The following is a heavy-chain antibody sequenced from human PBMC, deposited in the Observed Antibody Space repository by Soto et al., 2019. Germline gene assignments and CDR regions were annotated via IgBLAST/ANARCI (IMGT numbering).Heavy chain of an antibody. V-gene: IGHV4-61*03. J-gene: IGHJ4*02. CDR1: GGAINSDYYY. Sequence: SETLSPTCSVSGGAINSDYYYWGWVRQPPGKGLEWIGYIYYSGSTNYNPSLKSRVTISVDTSKNHFSLKLSSVTAADTAVYYCARPHHFSKQLDYWGQGTLVTVSS. CDR2: IYYSGST. D-gene: IGHD4-4*01. CDR3: ARPHHFSKQLDY.